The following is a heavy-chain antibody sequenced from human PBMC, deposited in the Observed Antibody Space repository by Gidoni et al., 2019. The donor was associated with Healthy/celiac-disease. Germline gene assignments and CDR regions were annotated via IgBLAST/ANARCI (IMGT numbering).Heavy chain of an antibody. V-gene: IGHV1-69*04. D-gene: IGHD4-4*01. CDR2: IIPLLGIA. Sequence: QVQLVQSGAEVMKPGSSVKVACKASGGTFSSYAISWVRQAPGQGLEWMGRIIPLLGIANYAQKFQGRFTITAAKSTSTAYMELSSLRSEDTAVYYFATPDYSNYGCFDPWGQGTLVTVSS. J-gene: IGHJ5*02. CDR3: ATPDYSNYGCFDP. CDR1: GGTFSSYA.